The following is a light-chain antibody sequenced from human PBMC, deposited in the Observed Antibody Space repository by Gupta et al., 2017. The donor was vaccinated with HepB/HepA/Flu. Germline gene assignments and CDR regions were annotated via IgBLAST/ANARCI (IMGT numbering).Light chain of an antibody. Sequence: SYELTQPPSVSVAPGQTARITCGGDNIGTKTVHWYQQKPGQSPVLVISYDRDRPSGIPEQFSGSNSGNTATLTITRVTAGDEADYYCQVWDSDSDHVVFGGGTKLTVL. CDR2: YDR. CDR3: QVWDSDSDHVV. V-gene: IGLV3-21*04. J-gene: IGLJ2*01. CDR1: NIGTKT.